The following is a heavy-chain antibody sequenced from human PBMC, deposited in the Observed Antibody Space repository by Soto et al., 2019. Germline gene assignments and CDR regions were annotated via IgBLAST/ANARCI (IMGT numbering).Heavy chain of an antibody. CDR3: ARATDYGDLYFDY. D-gene: IGHD4-17*01. V-gene: IGHV3-33*01. CDR2: IWYDGSNK. Sequence: QVQPVESGGGVVQPGRSLRLSCAASGFTFSSYGMHWVRQAPGKGLEWVAVIWYDGSNKYYADSVKGRFTISRDNSKNTLYLQMNSLRAEDTAVYYCARATDYGDLYFDYWGQGTLVTVSS. J-gene: IGHJ4*02. CDR1: GFTFSSYG.